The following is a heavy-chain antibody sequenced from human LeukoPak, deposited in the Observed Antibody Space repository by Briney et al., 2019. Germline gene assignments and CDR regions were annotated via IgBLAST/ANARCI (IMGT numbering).Heavy chain of an antibody. J-gene: IGHJ5*02. CDR2: IYHSGRT. V-gene: IGHV4-38-2*02. CDR3: ARGPRFDP. Sequence: SETLSLTCTVSGYSISSGYYWGWIRQPPGKGLEWIGSIYHSGRTFYNPSLKSRVTISVDKSKNQFSLKLSSVTAADTAVYYCARGPRFDPWGQGTLVTVSS. CDR1: GYSISSGYY.